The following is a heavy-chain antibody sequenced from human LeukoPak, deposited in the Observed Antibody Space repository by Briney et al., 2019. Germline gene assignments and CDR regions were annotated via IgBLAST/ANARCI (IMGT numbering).Heavy chain of an antibody. Sequence: ASVKVSCKVSGYTLTELSMHWVRQAPGKGLEWMEGFDPEDGETIYAQKFQGRVTMTEDTSTDTAYMELSSLRSEDTAVYYCATSRDDSSGYYYEDYWGQGTLVTVSS. CDR1: GYTLTELS. D-gene: IGHD3-22*01. CDR3: ATSRDDSSGYYYEDY. CDR2: FDPEDGET. V-gene: IGHV1-24*01. J-gene: IGHJ4*02.